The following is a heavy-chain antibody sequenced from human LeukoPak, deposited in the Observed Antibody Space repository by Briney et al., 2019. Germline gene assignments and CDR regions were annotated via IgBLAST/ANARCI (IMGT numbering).Heavy chain of an antibody. J-gene: IGHJ4*02. CDR2: ISNSGGST. D-gene: IGHD2-2*02. CDR3: AKSRYTSSNTNDY. Sequence: GGSLRLSCVASGFTFSNYAMTWVRQAPGKGLQWVSTISNSGGSTYYADSVEGRFAISRDNPRNTLYLQMNSLRAEDTAVYYCAKSRYTSSNTNDYWGQGTLVTVSS. V-gene: IGHV3-23*01. CDR1: GFTFSNYA.